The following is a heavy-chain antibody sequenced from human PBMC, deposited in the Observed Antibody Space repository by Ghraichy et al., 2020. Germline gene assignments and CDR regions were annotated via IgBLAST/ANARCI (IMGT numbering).Heavy chain of an antibody. Sequence: SVKVSCKASGGTFSSYAISWVRQAPGQGLEWMGGIIPIFGTANYAQKFQGRVTITADESTSTAYMELSSLRSEDTAVYYCARGYYYDSSGYHSLWIWGQGTMVTVSS. CDR2: IIPIFGTA. V-gene: IGHV1-69*13. J-gene: IGHJ3*02. D-gene: IGHD3-22*01. CDR1: GGTFSSYA. CDR3: ARGYYYDSSGYHSLWI.